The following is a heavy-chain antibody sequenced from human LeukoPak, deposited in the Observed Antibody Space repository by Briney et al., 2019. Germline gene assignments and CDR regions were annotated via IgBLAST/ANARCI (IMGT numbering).Heavy chain of an antibody. CDR3: ARIGITGTGSHFDY. CDR1: GGSISSSNYN. Sequence: SETLSLTCTVSGGSISSSNYNWGWIRQPPGKGPEWIASIYYRGTTYYNPSLKSRVTISVDTSKNQFSLKLSSVTAADTAVYYCARIGITGTGSHFDYWGQGTLVTVSS. D-gene: IGHD1-20*01. J-gene: IGHJ4*02. CDR2: IYYRGTT. V-gene: IGHV4-39*07.